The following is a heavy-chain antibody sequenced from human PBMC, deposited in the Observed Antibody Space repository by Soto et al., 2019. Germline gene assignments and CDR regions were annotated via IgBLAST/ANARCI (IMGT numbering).Heavy chain of an antibody. CDR1: GFSFNNYW. CDR3: VRDRGYSGYDN. V-gene: IGHV3-74*01. CDR2: INTDGSST. Sequence: EVQLVESGGDLVQPGGSLRLSCAASGFSFNNYWMHWVRQVPGKGLVWVSRINTDGSSTTYADSVKGRFTMSRDNAKKPLYLQLNSLRVEDTAMYYCVRDRGYSGYDNWGQGTLVTVSS. J-gene: IGHJ4*02. D-gene: IGHD5-12*01.